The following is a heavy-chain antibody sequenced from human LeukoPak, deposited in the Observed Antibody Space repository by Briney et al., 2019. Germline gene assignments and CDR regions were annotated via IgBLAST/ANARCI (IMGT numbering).Heavy chain of an antibody. D-gene: IGHD6-19*01. Sequence: SETLSLTCAVSGGSISSSNWWSWVRQPPGKGLEWIGEINHSGNTNYNPSLKSRVTISVDTSKNQSSLKLSSVTAADTAVYYCARHRWYSSGWYPLYYFDYWGQGTLVTVSS. J-gene: IGHJ4*02. V-gene: IGHV4-4*02. CDR2: INHSGNT. CDR3: ARHRWYSSGWYPLYYFDY. CDR1: GGSISSSNW.